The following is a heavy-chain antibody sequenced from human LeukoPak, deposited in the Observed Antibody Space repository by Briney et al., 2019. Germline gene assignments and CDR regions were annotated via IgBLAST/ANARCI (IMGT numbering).Heavy chain of an antibody. CDR1: GFTFDDYA. V-gene: IGHV3-9*01. J-gene: IGHJ6*02. CDR2: ISWNSGSI. CDR3: AKDMWKAYYYGMDV. Sequence: QPGGSLRLSCAASGFTFDDYAMHWVRQAPGKGLEWVSGISWNSGSIGYADSVKGRFTISRDNAKNSLCLQMNSLRAEDTALYYCAKDMWKAYYYGMDVWGQGTTVTVSS. D-gene: IGHD1-1*01.